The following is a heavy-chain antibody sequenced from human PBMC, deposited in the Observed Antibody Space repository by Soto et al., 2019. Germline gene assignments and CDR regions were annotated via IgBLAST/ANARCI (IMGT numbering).Heavy chain of an antibody. CDR1: GFTFSSYG. CDR3: AKDLLRPGRAYGMDV. J-gene: IGHJ6*02. V-gene: IGHV3-30*18. CDR2: ISYDGSNT. Sequence: QVQLVESGGGVVQPGRSLRLSCAASGFTFSSYGMHWVRQAPGTGLEWVAGISYDGSNTYYADSVKGRFTISRDNSKTTLYLQMTSLRPEDTAVYYCAKDLLRPGRAYGMDVWGQGTPGTVSS.